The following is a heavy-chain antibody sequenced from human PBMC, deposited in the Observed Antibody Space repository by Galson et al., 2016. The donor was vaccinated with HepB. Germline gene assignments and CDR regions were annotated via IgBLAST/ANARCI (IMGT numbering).Heavy chain of an antibody. D-gene: IGHD3-10*01. CDR1: GFNFGGDT. V-gene: IGHV3-48*02. Sequence: SLRLSCAASGFNFGGDTMAWVRQAPGRGPEWLSDITPSSRTIHYAASVKGRFTISRDNAKNSLYPEMNSLRDEDTAVYYCATSTVRGFDHWGQGALVSVSS. CDR3: ATSTVRGFDH. J-gene: IGHJ4*02. CDR2: ITPSSRTI.